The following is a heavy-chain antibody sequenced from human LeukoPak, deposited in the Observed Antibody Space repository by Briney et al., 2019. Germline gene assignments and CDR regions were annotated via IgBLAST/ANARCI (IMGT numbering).Heavy chain of an antibody. V-gene: IGHV1-69*13. CDR3: HYYDSSGSLTYAFDI. CDR2: IIPIFGTA. J-gene: IGHJ3*02. CDR1: GGTFSSYA. D-gene: IGHD3-22*01. Sequence: SVKVSCKASGGTFSSYAISWVRQAPGQGLEWMGGIIPIFGTANYAQKFQGRVTITADESTSTAYMELSSLRSEDTAVYYCHYYDSSGSLTYAFDIWGQGTMVTVSS.